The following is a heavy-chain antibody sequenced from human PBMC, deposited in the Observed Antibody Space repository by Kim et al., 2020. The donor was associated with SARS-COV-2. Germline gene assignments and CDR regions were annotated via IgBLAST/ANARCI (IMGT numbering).Heavy chain of an antibody. CDR3: ARDQEGYSYGQPGYYYYYYGMDV. V-gene: IGHV1-18*04. Sequence: ASVKVSCKASGYTFTSYGISWVRQAPGQGLEWMGWISAYNGNTNYAQKLQGRVTMTTDTSTSTAYMELRSLRSDDTAVYYCARDQEGYSYGQPGYYYYYYGMDVWGQGTTVTVSS. CDR1: GYTFTSYG. CDR2: ISAYNGNT. J-gene: IGHJ6*02. D-gene: IGHD5-18*01.